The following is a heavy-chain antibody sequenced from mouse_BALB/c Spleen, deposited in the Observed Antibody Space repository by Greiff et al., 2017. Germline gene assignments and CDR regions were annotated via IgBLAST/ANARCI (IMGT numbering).Heavy chain of an antibody. D-gene: IGHD1-1*01. J-gene: IGHJ1*01. CDR3: ARFGGSSYPYWYFDV. Sequence: EVNVVESGAELVKPGASVKLSCTASGFNIKDTYMHWVKQRPEQGLEWIGRIDPANGNTKYDPKFQGKATITADTSSNTAYLQLSSLTSEDTAVYYCARFGGSSYPYWYFDVWGAGTTVTVSS. V-gene: IGHV14-3*02. CDR2: IDPANGNT. CDR1: GFNIKDTY.